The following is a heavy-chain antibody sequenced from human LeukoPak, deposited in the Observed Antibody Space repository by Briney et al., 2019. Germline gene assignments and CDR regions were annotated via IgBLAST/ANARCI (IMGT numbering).Heavy chain of an antibody. Sequence: GASVKVSCKASGYTFTGYYMHWVRQAPGQGLEWMGRIKPNSGGTSYAQKFQGRVTMTGDTSTNTAYMELSRLRSDDTAVYYCARTLAYCGGDCYLDYWGQGTLVTVSS. D-gene: IGHD2-21*02. CDR2: IKPNSGGT. V-gene: IGHV1-2*06. J-gene: IGHJ4*02. CDR1: GYTFTGYY. CDR3: ARTLAYCGGDCYLDY.